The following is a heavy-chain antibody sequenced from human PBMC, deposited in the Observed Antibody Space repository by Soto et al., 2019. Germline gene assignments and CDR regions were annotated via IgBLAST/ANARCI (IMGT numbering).Heavy chain of an antibody. D-gene: IGHD4-17*01. J-gene: IGHJ6*02. CDR1: GYTFIDYY. Sequence: QVQLVQSGAEVRKPGASVKVSCKASGYTFIDYYIYWVRQAPGQGLEWMGWINPRTGGTNFAQKFEAWVTMTRDTSITTAHMELTSLRSNDTAVYYCARVNGDYPPRGMDVWGQGTTVTVSS. CDR3: ARVNGDYPPRGMDV. CDR2: INPRTGGT. V-gene: IGHV1-2*04.